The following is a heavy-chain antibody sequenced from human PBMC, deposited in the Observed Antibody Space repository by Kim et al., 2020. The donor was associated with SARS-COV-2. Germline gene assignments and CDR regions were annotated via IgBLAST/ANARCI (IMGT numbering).Heavy chain of an antibody. CDR1: GGTFSSYA. D-gene: IGHD2-15*01. CDR3: AREAIVVVVAATGGWFDP. J-gene: IGHJ5*02. V-gene: IGHV1-69*13. Sequence: SVKVSCKASGGTFSSYAISWVRQAPGQGLEWMGGIIPIFGTANYAQKFQGRVTITADESTSTAYMELSSLRSEDTAVYYCAREAIVVVVAATGGWFDPWGQGILVTVSS. CDR2: IIPIFGTA.